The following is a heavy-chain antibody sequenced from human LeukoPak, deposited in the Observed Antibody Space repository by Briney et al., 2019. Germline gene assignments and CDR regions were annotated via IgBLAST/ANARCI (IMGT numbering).Heavy chain of an antibody. D-gene: IGHD4-23*01. CDR1: GGTFRGNG. CDR2: IIPMFDSR. V-gene: IGHV1-69*13. J-gene: IGHJ5*02. CDR3: AGEANFGGNVNWLDP. Sequence: GASVKVSCKASGGTFRGNGYNWVRKAPGQGLEWMGGIIPMFDSRSYAQKFQGRVTLTSDESRTTVYMELSNLTTEDTAIYYCAGEANFGGNVNWLDPWGPGALVTVSS.